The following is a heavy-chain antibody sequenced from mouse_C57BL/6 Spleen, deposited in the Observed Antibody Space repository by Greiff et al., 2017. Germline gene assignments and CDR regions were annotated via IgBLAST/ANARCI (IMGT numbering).Heavy chain of an antibody. Sequence: QVQLKESGPGLVQPSQSLSITCTVSGFSLTSYGVHWVRQSPGKGLEWLGVIWSGGSTDYNAAFISRLSISKDNSKSQVFFKMNSLQADDTAIYYCASPYYYGSSYWYFDVWGTGTTVTVSS. CDR3: ASPYYYGSSYWYFDV. V-gene: IGHV2-2*01. CDR2: IWSGGST. CDR1: GFSLTSYG. D-gene: IGHD1-1*01. J-gene: IGHJ1*03.